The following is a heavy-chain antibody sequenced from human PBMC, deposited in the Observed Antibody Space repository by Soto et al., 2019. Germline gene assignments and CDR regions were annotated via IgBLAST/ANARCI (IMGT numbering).Heavy chain of an antibody. CDR2: IYYSGST. J-gene: IGHJ4*02. V-gene: IGHV4-59*08. CDR3: ARRWGRSFDY. D-gene: IGHD2-15*01. CDR1: GGSISSYY. Sequence: QVQLQESGPRLVKPSETLSLTCTVSGGSISSYYWSWIRQPPGKGLEWIGYIYYSGSTNYNPSLKSRVTISVDTAKNQFSLNLSSVTAADTAVYYCARRWGRSFDYWGQGTLVTVSS.